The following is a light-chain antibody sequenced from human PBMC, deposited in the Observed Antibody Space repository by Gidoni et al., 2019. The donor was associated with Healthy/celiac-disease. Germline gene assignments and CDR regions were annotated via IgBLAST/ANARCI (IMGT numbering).Light chain of an antibody. Sequence: DIQMTQSPSTLSASVGDRVTITCRASQSISSWLAWYQQKPGKAPKLLIYKASSLESGVPSRFSGSGSGTEFTLTISSLQPDDFATYYCQQYNSWRTFXXXTKLEIK. V-gene: IGKV1-5*03. CDR2: KAS. CDR1: QSISSW. J-gene: IGKJ2*01. CDR3: QQYNSWRT.